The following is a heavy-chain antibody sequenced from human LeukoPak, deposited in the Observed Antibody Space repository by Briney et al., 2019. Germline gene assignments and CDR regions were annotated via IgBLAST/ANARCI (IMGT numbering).Heavy chain of an antibody. Sequence: GGSLRLSCAASGLTFSSHAMYWVRQAPGKGPEWVSAISGNGGSTYYADSVKGRFTISRDNSKNTLYLQMNSLRAEDTAVYYCARGNHDSSGNWFDPWGQGTLVTVSS. V-gene: IGHV3-23*01. J-gene: IGHJ5*02. CDR3: ARGNHDSSGNWFDP. CDR1: GLTFSSHA. CDR2: ISGNGGST. D-gene: IGHD3-22*01.